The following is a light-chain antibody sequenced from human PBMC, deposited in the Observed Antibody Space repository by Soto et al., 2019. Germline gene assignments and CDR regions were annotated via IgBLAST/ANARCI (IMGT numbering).Light chain of an antibody. CDR1: QSVNSN. CDR2: GAS. V-gene: IGKV3-15*01. Sequence: EIMMTQSPVTLSVSPGERVTLSCRASQSVNSNLAWYQQKPGQAPRLLIYGASTRATGIPASFIGNGSGTEFTLTASSLQPEDFEVYYCQQYNHWPFTLGPGTKVDIK. CDR3: QQYNHWPFT. J-gene: IGKJ3*01.